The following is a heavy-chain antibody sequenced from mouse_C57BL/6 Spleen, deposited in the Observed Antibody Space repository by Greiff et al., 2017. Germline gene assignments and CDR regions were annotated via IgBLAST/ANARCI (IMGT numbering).Heavy chain of an antibody. CDR1: GYSITSGYY. CDR3: ARLVDYDAWFAY. Sequence: EVQRVESGPGLVKPSQSLSLTCSVTGYSITSGYYWNWIRQFPGNKLEWMGYISYDGSNNYNPSLKNRISITRDTSKNQFFLKLNSVTTEDTATYYCARLVDYDAWFAYWGQGTLVTVSA. V-gene: IGHV3-6*01. D-gene: IGHD2-4*01. J-gene: IGHJ3*01. CDR2: ISYDGSN.